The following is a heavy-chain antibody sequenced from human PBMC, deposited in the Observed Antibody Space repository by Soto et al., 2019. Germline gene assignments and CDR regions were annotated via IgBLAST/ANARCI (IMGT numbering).Heavy chain of an antibody. V-gene: IGHV4-59*01. CDR2: VYYSGAT. J-gene: IGHJ4*02. CDR1: GGSISDFY. D-gene: IGHD3-10*01. Sequence: SETLSLTCTVSGGSISDFYWGWIRQPPGKGLEWIAYVYYSGATNYNPSLKSRVTMSVDTSKKQFSLRLSSVTAADTAVYYCVSGWAFDSWGQGSLVTVSS. CDR3: VSGWAFDS.